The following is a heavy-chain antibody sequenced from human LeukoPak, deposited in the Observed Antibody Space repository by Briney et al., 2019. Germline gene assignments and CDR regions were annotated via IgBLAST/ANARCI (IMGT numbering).Heavy chain of an antibody. CDR2: IRYDGSNK. CDR1: GFTFSSYG. CDR3: AKAGVISQWQFDY. Sequence: GGSLRLSCAASGFTFSSYGMHWVRQAPGKGLEWVAFIRYDGSNKYYADSVKGRFTISRDNSKNTLYLQMNSLRAEDTAVYYCAKAGVISQWQFDYWGQGTLVTVSS. J-gene: IGHJ4*02. V-gene: IGHV3-30*02. D-gene: IGHD6-19*01.